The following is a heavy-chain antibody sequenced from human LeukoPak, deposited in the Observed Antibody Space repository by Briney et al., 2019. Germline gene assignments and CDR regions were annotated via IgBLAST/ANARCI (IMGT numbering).Heavy chain of an antibody. CDR3: AAGTAADY. CDR2: ISSSSSYT. D-gene: IGHD6-13*01. Sequence: PGGSLRLSCAASRFTFSIYSMKWVRQAPGKGLEWISYISSSSSYTDYAESVKGRFTISRDNAKSALYLQMNDLRVDDTALYYCAAGTAADYWGQGTLVIVSS. J-gene: IGHJ4*02. V-gene: IGHV3-21*04. CDR1: RFTFSIYS.